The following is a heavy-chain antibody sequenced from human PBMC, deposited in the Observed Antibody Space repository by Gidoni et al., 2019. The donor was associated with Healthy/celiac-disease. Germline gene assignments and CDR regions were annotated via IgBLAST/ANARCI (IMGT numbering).Heavy chain of an antibody. Sequence: QVQLQQWGAGLLKPSETLSLTCAVYGGSFSCYYWSWIRQTPGKGLEWIVEINHSGSTNYNPSLKSRVTISVDTSKNQFSLKLSSVTAADTAVYYCARGRGRGYSYGYVYWGQGTLVTVSS. CDR3: ARGRGRGYSYGYVY. CDR1: GGSFSCYY. D-gene: IGHD5-18*01. V-gene: IGHV4-34*01. J-gene: IGHJ4*02. CDR2: INHSGST.